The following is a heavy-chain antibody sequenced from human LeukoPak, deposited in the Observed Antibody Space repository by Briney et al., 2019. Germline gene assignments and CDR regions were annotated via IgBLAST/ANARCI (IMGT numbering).Heavy chain of an antibody. CDR3: ARVPVEMGGAADY. CDR2: IHSGGST. Sequence: GGSLGLSCAASGFTVSSNYMSWVRQAPGKGLEWVSVIHSGGSTYYADSVKGRFTISRDNSKNTLYLQMNSLRAEDTAVYYCARVPVEMGGAADYWGQGTLVTVSS. J-gene: IGHJ4*02. D-gene: IGHD5-24*01. CDR1: GFTVSSNY. V-gene: IGHV3-53*01.